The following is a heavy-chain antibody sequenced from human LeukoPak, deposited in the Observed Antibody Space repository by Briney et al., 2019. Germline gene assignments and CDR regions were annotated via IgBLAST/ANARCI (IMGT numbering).Heavy chain of an antibody. CDR1: GCSVRKAW. J-gene: IGHJ1*01. Sequence: WGSPGLSRAAAGCSVRKAWRSRGRQAPWKGREWGGRIKSKTDGGTTDYAAPVKGRFTISRDDSKNTLYLQMNSLKTEDTAVYYCTTAAGTLGYFQHWGQGTLVTVSS. CDR2: IKSKTDGGTT. D-gene: IGHD6-13*01. V-gene: IGHV3-15*01. CDR3: TTAAGTLGYFQH.